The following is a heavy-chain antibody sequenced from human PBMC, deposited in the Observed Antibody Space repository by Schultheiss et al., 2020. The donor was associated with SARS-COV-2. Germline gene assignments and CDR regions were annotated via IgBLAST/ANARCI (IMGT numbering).Heavy chain of an antibody. CDR1: GYSFTSYW. D-gene: IGHD2-2*01. V-gene: IGHV5-10-1*01. J-gene: IGHJ6*03. Sequence: GGSLRLSCKGSGYSFTSYWIGWVRQMPGKGLEWMGRIDPSDSYTNYSPSFQGHVTISADKSISTACLQWNSLKASDTAMYYCARDIVVVPAAYRENYYYYMAVWGKGPKVTV. CDR3: ARDIVVVPAAYRENYYYYMAV. CDR2: IDPSDSYT.